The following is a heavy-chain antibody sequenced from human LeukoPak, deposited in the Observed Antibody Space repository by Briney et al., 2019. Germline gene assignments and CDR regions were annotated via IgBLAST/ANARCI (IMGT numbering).Heavy chain of an antibody. Sequence: GGSLRLSCAASGFTFDDYGMSWVRHAPGKGLEWVSGINWNGGSTGYADSVKGRFTISRDNAKNSLYLQMNSLRAEDTAVYYCARSGDYDYVWGSYRYRDYYYYMDVWGKGTTVTVSS. D-gene: IGHD3-16*02. J-gene: IGHJ6*03. CDR3: ARSGDYDYVWGSYRYRDYYYYMDV. CDR2: INWNGGST. V-gene: IGHV3-20*04. CDR1: GFTFDDYG.